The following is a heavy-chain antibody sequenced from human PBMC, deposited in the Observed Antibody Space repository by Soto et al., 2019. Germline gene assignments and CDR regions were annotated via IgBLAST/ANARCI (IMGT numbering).Heavy chain of an antibody. Sequence: ASVKVSCKASGYTFSNYGISWVRQAPGQGLEWMGWISTYNVNRNYAQKLQGRVTMTADTSTNAAYMELRSLRSDDTAVYYCARTRDSGSYYVFGVFDSWGQGTLVTVSS. CDR3: ARTRDSGSYYVFGVFDS. V-gene: IGHV1-18*01. CDR2: ISTYNVNR. D-gene: IGHD1-26*01. J-gene: IGHJ4*02. CDR1: GYTFSNYG.